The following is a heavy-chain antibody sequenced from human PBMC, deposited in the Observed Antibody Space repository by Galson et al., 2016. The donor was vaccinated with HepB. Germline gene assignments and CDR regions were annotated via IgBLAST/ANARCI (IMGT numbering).Heavy chain of an antibody. CDR3: ARDVQFRFDY. D-gene: IGHD4-11*01. J-gene: IGHJ4*02. CDR2: ISANCGNT. V-gene: IGHV1-18*04. CDR1: GYRFFTYG. Sequence: SVKVSCKASGYRFFTYGISWVRQAPGQGLEWLGWISANCGNTIYAQKFQDRVTMTRDTSASTVYMDLRSLRSDDTAVYYCARDVQFRFDYWGQGTLVTVSS.